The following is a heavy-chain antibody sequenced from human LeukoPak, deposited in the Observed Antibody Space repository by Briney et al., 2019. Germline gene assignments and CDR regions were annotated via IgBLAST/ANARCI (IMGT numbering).Heavy chain of an antibody. J-gene: IGHJ4*02. D-gene: IGHD2-8*01. CDR2: ISWDGGST. CDR3: AKEGCTNGVCYMHSYFDY. CDR1: GFTFDDYA. Sequence: GGSLRLSCAASGFTFDDYAMHWVRQAPGKGLEWVSLISWDGGSTYYADSVKGRFTISRDNSKNSLYLQMNSLRAEDTALYYCAKEGCTNGVCYMHSYFDYWGQGTLVTVSS. V-gene: IGHV3-43D*03.